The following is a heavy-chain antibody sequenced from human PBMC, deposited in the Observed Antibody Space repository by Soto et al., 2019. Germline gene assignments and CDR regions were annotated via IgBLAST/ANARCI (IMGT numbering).Heavy chain of an antibody. D-gene: IGHD6-19*01. CDR1: GYTFSNYG. V-gene: IGHV1-18*01. J-gene: IGHJ4*02. CDR3: ARPYSSDWYFVFDC. CDR2: INVYTGIT. Sequence: ASVKVSCKASGYTFSNYGLSWVRQAPGQGLEWMGWINVYTGITNYAQKLQGRVTMTTDTSTSTAYMELRSLRSDDTAVYYCARPYSSDWYFVFDCWGQGTRVTVSS.